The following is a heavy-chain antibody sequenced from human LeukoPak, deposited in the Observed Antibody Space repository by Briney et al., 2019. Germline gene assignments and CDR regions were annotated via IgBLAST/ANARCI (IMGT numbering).Heavy chain of an antibody. J-gene: IGHJ3*02. CDR2: ISSSSSYI. CDR3: ARDQSVGAYADAFDI. D-gene: IGHD1-26*01. V-gene: IGHV3-21*01. CDR1: GFTFSSYS. Sequence: GVSLRLSCAASGFTFSSYSMNWVRQAPGKGLEWVSSISSSSSYIYYADSVKGRFTISRDNAKNSLYLQMNSLRAEDTAVYYCARDQSVGAYADAFDIWGQGTMVTVSS.